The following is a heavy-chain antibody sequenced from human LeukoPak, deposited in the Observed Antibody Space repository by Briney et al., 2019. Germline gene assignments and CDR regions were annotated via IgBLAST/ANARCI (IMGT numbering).Heavy chain of an antibody. CDR3: ARASGYPKVVISPLDY. J-gene: IGHJ4*02. CDR2: INHSGST. D-gene: IGHD3-22*01. V-gene: IGHV4-34*01. CDR1: GGSFSGYY. Sequence: SETLSLTCAVYGGSFSGYYWSWIRQPPGKGLEWIGEINHSGSTNYNPSLKSRVTISVDTSKNQFSLKLSSVTAADTAVYYCARASGYPKVVISPLDYRGQGTLVTVSS.